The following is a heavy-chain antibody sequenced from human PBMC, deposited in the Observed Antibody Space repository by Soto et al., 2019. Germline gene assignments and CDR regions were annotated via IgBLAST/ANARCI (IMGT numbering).Heavy chain of an antibody. CDR3: TRGTTFYYGAGFDP. V-gene: IGHV3-30*14. CDR2: ISYDGSNI. CDR1: GFTFSSYT. J-gene: IGHJ5*02. Sequence: QVQLVESGGGVVQPGRSLRLSCAASGFTFSSYTMHWVRQAPGRGLDWVAVISYDGSNIYYADSVKGRFTISRDNSKDTLSLEMNSLRAEDTALLNSTRGTTFYYGAGFDPWCQGTVVTVSS. D-gene: IGHD3-22*01.